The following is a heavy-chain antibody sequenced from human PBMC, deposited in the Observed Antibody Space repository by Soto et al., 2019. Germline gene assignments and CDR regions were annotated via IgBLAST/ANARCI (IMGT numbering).Heavy chain of an antibody. J-gene: IGHJ4*02. D-gene: IGHD5-18*01. Sequence: QVQLVESGGDLVKPGGSLRLSCAASGFTFSDYYLSWIRQAPGKGLEWVSSITSSGSTTYYTESVKGRFTISRDNAKNSLYLQMNSLRSEDTAVYYFARERYSSGPYYFDYWGQGTRFNVSS. CDR3: ARERYSSGPYYFDY. CDR2: ITSSGSTT. V-gene: IGHV3-11*01. CDR1: GFTFSDYY.